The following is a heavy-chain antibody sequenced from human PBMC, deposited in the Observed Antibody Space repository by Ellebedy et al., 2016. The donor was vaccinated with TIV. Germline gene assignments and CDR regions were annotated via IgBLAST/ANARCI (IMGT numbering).Heavy chain of an antibody. CDR1: GFTFSSYW. J-gene: IGHJ4*02. V-gene: IGHV3-7*01. CDR2: IKQDGSEE. D-gene: IGHD3-22*01. Sequence: GESLKISXTASGFTFSSYWMTWVRQAPGKGLEWVANIKQDGSEETYVDPVKGRFTISRDNANNSLYLQMNSLRAEDTAVYYCAREGVWLLDYWGQGTLVTVSS. CDR3: AREGVWLLDY.